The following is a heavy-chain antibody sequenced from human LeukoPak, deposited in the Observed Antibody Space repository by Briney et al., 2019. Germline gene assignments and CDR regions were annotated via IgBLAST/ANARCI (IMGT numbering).Heavy chain of an antibody. V-gene: IGHV3-33*01. D-gene: IGHD3-10*01. J-gene: IGHJ4*02. Sequence: GGSLRLSCAASGFTFSSYGMHWVRQAPGKGLEWVAVIWYDGSNKYYADSVKGRFTISRDNSKNTLYLQMTSLRAEDTAVYYCARCLHRGSADYWGQGTLVTVSS. CDR2: IWYDGSNK. CDR3: ARCLHRGSADY. CDR1: GFTFSSYG.